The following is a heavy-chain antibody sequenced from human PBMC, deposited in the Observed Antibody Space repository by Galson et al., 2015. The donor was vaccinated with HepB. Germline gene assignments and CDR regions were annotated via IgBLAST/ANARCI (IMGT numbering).Heavy chain of an antibody. V-gene: IGHV1-8*01. J-gene: IGHJ6*03. D-gene: IGHD3-3*01. CDR1: GYTFTSYD. Sequence: SVKVSCKASGYTFTSYDTNWVRQATGQGLEWMGWMNPNSGNTGYAQKFQGRVTMTRNTSISTAYMELSSLRSEDTAVYYCARGKMIFRVVRDYYYMDVWGKGTTVTVSS. CDR2: MNPNSGNT. CDR3: ARGKMIFRVVRDYYYMDV.